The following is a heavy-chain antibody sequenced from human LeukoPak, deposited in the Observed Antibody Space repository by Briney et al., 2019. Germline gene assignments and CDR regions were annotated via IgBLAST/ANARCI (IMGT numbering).Heavy chain of an antibody. CDR2: MNPNSGNT. D-gene: IGHD2-2*01. Sequence: ASVKVSCKASGYTFTSYDINWVRQAPGQGLEWMGWMNPNSGNTDYAQKFQGRVTMTRNTSKNAAYMELSSLRSDDTAVYYCARGGYCSSTSCYLSYGMDVWGQGTTVTVSS. V-gene: IGHV1-8*01. J-gene: IGHJ6*02. CDR1: GYTFTSYD. CDR3: ARGGYCSSTSCYLSYGMDV.